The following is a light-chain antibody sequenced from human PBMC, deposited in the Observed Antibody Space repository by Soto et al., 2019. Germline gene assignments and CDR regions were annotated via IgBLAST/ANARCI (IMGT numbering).Light chain of an antibody. V-gene: IGKV1-39*01. CDR3: QQSYSTPLA. CDR1: QSINSY. J-gene: IGKJ4*01. CDR2: AAS. Sequence: DIQMTHSPSSLSASVGDRVTITCRPSQSINSYLNWYQQKPGKAPKLLIYAASSLQSGVSTRFSGSGSGTDFSLTICSLQPEDFATYYCQQSYSTPLAFGGGTKV.